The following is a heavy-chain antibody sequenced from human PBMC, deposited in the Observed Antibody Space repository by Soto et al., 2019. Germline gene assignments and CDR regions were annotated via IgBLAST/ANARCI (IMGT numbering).Heavy chain of an antibody. CDR3: ARGAAGIAVAGPSYYFDY. Sequence: QVQLVQSGAEVKKPGSSVKVSCKASGGTFSSYGISWVRQAPGQGLEWMGRIIPILGIANYAQKLQGRVTITADKSTSTAYMELSSLRSEDTAVYYCARGAAGIAVAGPSYYFDYWGQGTLVTVSS. CDR2: IIPILGIA. D-gene: IGHD6-19*01. V-gene: IGHV1-69*04. J-gene: IGHJ4*02. CDR1: GGTFSSYG.